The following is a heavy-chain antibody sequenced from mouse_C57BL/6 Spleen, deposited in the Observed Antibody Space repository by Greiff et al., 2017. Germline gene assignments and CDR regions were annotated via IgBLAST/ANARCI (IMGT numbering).Heavy chain of an antibody. CDR3: ARVDYSAWFAY. Sequence: EVKLQQSGPGMVKPSQSLSLTCTVTGYSITSGYDWHWIRHFPGNKLEWMGYISYSGSTNYNPSLKSRISITHDTSKNHFFLKLNSVTTEDTATYYCARVDYSAWFAYWGQGTLVTVSA. CDR2: ISYSGST. V-gene: IGHV3-1*01. CDR1: GYSITSGYD. J-gene: IGHJ3*01. D-gene: IGHD2-4*01.